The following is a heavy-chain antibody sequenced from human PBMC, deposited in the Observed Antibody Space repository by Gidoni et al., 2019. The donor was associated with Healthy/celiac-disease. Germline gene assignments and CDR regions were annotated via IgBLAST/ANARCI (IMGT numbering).Heavy chain of an antibody. CDR1: GGSFSGYY. CDR3: ARGRVVRGVIITGEYFQH. J-gene: IGHJ1*01. V-gene: IGHV4-34*01. CDR2: INHSGST. D-gene: IGHD3-10*01. Sequence: QVQLQQWGAGLLQPSETLSLTCAVYGGSFSGYYWSWIRQHPGKGLEWIGEINHSGSTNYNPSLKSRVTISVDTSKNQFSLKLSSVTAADTAVYYCARGRVVRGVIITGEYFQHWGQGTLVTVSS.